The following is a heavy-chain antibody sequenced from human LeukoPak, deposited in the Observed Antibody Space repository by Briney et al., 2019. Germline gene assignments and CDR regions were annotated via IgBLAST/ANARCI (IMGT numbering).Heavy chain of an antibody. D-gene: IGHD5-12*01. Sequence: MISXKGSGYSFTXXXISWXRQLPGXGLXWXGXIDPSDSYTNYSPSFQGHVTISADKSISTAYLQWSSLKASDIAMYYCARHVPQSGXPRXFDYWGQGTLVTVSS. CDR3: ARHVPQSGXPRXFDY. CDR1: GYSFTXXX. V-gene: IGHV5-10-1*01. CDR2: IDPSDSYT. J-gene: IGHJ4*02.